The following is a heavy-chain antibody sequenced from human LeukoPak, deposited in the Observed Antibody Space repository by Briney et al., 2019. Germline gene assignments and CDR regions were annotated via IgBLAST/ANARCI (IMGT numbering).Heavy chain of an antibody. D-gene: IGHD2-2*01. J-gene: IGHJ5*02. CDR3: ARDFHRRPIVVVPAAILWFDP. CDR2: INPSGGST. V-gene: IGHV1-46*01. Sequence: ASVKVSCKASGYTFTSYYMHWVRQAPGQGLEWMGIINPSGGSTSYARKFQGRVTMTRDTSTSTVYMELSSLRSEDTAVYYCARDFHRRPIVVVPAAILWFDPWGQGTLVTVSS. CDR1: GYTFTSYY.